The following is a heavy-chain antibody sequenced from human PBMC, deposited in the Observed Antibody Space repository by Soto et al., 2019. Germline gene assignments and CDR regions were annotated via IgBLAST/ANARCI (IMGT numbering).Heavy chain of an antibody. D-gene: IGHD2-21*02. Sequence: ASVKVSCKAYDFSFTSYGIHWVRQAPGQRLEWTGWINAGNGNTKYSEKFQGRVTITRDTSASTAYMELSGLRSEDTAVYYCARGYCGGDCYSPDDYWGQGTLVTVSS. CDR2: INAGNGNT. V-gene: IGHV1-3*01. CDR3: ARGYCGGDCYSPDDY. J-gene: IGHJ4*02. CDR1: DFSFTSYG.